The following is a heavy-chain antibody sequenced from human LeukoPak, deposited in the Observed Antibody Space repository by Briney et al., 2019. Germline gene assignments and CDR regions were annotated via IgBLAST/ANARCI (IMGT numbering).Heavy chain of an antibody. J-gene: IGHJ5*02. V-gene: IGHV1-18*01. CDR2: ISGYDYKT. CDR1: GYTFASYG. CDR3: ARDFSKARVDCFDP. Sequence: GASVKVSCKASGYTFASYGISWVRQAPGQGLEWMGWISGYDYKTNYAQKFQGRVTMTTDTSTNTAYMELRTPRSDDTAVYYCARDFSKARVDCFDPWGQGTLVTVSS. D-gene: IGHD3-3*02.